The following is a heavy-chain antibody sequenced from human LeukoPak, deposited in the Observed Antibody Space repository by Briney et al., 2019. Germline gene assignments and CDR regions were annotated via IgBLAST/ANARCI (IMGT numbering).Heavy chain of an antibody. CDR1: GGSISSSSYY. Sequence: SETLSLTCTVSGGSISSSSYYWGWIRQPSGKGLEWIGSIYYSGSTYYNPSLKSRVTISVDTSKNQFSLKLSSVTAADTAVYYCARDNDSRDPPHFDYWGQGTLVTVSS. CDR2: IYYSGST. J-gene: IGHJ4*02. V-gene: IGHV4-39*07. CDR3: ARDNDSRDPPHFDY. D-gene: IGHD3-16*01.